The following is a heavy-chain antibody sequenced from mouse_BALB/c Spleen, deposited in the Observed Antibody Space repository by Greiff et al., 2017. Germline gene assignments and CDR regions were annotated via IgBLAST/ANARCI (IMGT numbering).Heavy chain of an antibody. Sequence: QVQLQQPGAELVKPGASVKLSCKASGYTFTSYWMHWVKQRPGQGLEWIGEINPSNGRTNYNEKFKSKATLTVDKSSSTAYMQRSSLTSEDSAVYYYERNYDDYAMDYWGQGTSVTVSS. D-gene: IGHD1-1*01. V-gene: IGHV1S81*02. CDR2: INPSNGRT. CDR3: ERNYDDYAMDY. J-gene: IGHJ4*01. CDR1: GYTFTSYW.